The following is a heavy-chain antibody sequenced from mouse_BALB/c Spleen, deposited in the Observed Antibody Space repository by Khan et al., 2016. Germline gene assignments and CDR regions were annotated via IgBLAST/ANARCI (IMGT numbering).Heavy chain of an antibody. V-gene: IGHV7-3*02. CDR3: AREKLRDAMDY. D-gene: IGHD1-1*01. CDR2: IRNKANGYTT. J-gene: IGHJ4*01. CDR1: GFTFTDYY. Sequence: EVELVESGGGLVQPGGSLRLSCATSGFTFTDYYMSWVRQPPGKALEWLGFIRNKANGYTTEYSASVKGRFTISRDNSQSILYLQMNTLRAEDSATYYCAREKLRDAMDYWGQGTSVTVSS.